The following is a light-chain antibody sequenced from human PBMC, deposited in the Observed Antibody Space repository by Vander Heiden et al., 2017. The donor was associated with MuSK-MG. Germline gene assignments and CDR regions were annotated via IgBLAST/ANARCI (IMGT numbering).Light chain of an antibody. V-gene: IGKV1-27*01. CDR1: QGVRSY. CDR3: QNYNPAPCS. CDR2: AAS. Sequence: DIQMTQSPSSILTITCRARQGVRSYFAWYQQRPGKVPKLLIYAASSLQSGVPSRFSGSGSGTDFTLTISGQQPEDVASYYCQNYNPAPCSFGHGTKLEIK. J-gene: IGKJ2*04.